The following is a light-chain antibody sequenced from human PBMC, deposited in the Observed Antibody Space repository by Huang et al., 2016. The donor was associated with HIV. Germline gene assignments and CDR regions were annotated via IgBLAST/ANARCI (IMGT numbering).Light chain of an antibody. Sequence: EIVLTQSPGTLSLSPGERATLSCRASQSISSNYLVWYKQKPGQAPRLLLYGSSCRATGSPDMFSGSGSGTDFTLTISRLEPEDFAVYYCQQYGSSPPWTFGQGTKVEIK. CDR3: QQYGSSPPWT. CDR2: GSS. V-gene: IGKV3-20*01. CDR1: QSISSNY. J-gene: IGKJ1*01.